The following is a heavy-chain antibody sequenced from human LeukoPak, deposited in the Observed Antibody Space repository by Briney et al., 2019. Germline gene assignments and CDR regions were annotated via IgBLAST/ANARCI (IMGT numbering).Heavy chain of an antibody. CDR1: GFTFSGYG. V-gene: IGHV3-30*03. J-gene: IGHJ4*02. Sequence: GGSLRLSCAASGFTFSGYGMHWVRQAPDKGLEWVALISSDGSNRIYADSVKGRFSISRDNSKNTLYLQMNSLRAEDTAVYYCAGTNSGTYRRGYWGQGTLVTVSS. CDR2: ISSDGSNR. D-gene: IGHD1-26*01. CDR3: AGTNSGTYRRGY.